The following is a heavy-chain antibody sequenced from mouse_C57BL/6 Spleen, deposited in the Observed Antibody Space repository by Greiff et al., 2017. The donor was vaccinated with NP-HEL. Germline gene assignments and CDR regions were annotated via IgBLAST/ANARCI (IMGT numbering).Heavy chain of an antibody. CDR3: TKGTGTQGWFAY. CDR2: IDPETGGT. D-gene: IGHD4-1*01. V-gene: IGHV1-15*01. CDR1: GYTFTDYE. J-gene: IGHJ3*01. Sequence: VQLQQSGAELVRPGASVTLSCKASGYTFTDYEMHWVKQTPVHGLEWIGAIDPETGGTAYNQKFKGKAILTADKSSSTAYMELRSLTSEDSADYYWTKGTGTQGWFAYWGQGTLVTVSA.